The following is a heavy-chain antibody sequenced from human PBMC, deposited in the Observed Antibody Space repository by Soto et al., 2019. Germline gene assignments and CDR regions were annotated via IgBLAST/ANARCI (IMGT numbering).Heavy chain of an antibody. CDR1: VGRETRYW. J-gene: IGHJ4*02. CDR2: IYPGDADT. CDR3: PRNQDSRRLDY. Sequence: SQKLSDARRVGRETRYWRCSLHQKPGKGLEWMGIIYPGDADTRYSPSFQGQVTISADKSISTAYLQWSSLKASDTSMYYCPRNQDSRRLDYSGQGP. V-gene: IGHV5-51*07. D-gene: IGHD3-22*01.